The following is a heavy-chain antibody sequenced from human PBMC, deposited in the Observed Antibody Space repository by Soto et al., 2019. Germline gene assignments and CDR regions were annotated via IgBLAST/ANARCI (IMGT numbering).Heavy chain of an antibody. CDR1: GFTFSSYG. V-gene: IGHV3-30*18. CDR2: ISYDGSNK. J-gene: IGHJ4*02. CDR3: AKDRHDYSNYFDH. Sequence: QVQLVESGGGVVQPGRSLRLSCAASGFTFSSYGMHWVRQAPGKGLEWVTVISYDGSNKYYVDSVKGRFTISRDNSKNTLYLQMNSLRAEDTAVYYWAKDRHDYSNYFDHWGQGTLVTVSS. D-gene: IGHD4-4*01.